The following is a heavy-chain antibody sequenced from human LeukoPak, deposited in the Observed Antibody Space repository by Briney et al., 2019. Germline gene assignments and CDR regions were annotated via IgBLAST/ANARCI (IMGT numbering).Heavy chain of an antibody. CDR1: GFTFSSYA. CDR2: ISGSGGST. D-gene: IGHD5-12*01. J-gene: IGHJ4*02. CDR3: AKDPRGYSGYDYDY. V-gene: IGHV3-23*01. Sequence: PGGSLRLSCAAPGFTFSSYAMSWVRQAPGKGLEWVSAISGSGGSTYYADSVKGRFTISRDNSKNTLYLQMNSLRAEDTAVYYCAKDPRGYSGYDYDYWGQGTLVTVSS.